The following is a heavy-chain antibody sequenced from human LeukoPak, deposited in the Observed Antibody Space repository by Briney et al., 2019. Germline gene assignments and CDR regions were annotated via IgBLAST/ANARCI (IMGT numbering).Heavy chain of an antibody. D-gene: IGHD3-10*01. CDR3: ATGLFVLVRGESDNLNDY. V-gene: IGHV1-24*01. CDR2: FDPEDGET. J-gene: IGHJ4*02. CDR1: GYTLTELS. Sequence: GASVKVSCKVSGYTLTELSMHWVRQAPGKGLEWMGGFDPEDGETIYAQKFQGRVTMTEDTSTDTAYMELSSLRSEDTAVYYCATGLFVLVRGESDNLNDYWGQGTLVTVSS.